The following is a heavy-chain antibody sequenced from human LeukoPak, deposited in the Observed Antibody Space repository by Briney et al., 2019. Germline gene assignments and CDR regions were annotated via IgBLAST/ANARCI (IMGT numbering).Heavy chain of an antibody. J-gene: IGHJ1*01. Sequence: SETLSLTCTVSGGSISSYYWSWIRQPPGKGLEWIGYIYYSGSTNYNPSLKSRVTISVDTSKNQFSLKLSSVTAADTAVYYCARGGYSSGWSEYFQHWGQGTLVTVSS. CDR3: ARGGYSSGWSEYFQH. CDR1: GGSISSYY. V-gene: IGHV4-59*01. D-gene: IGHD6-19*01. CDR2: IYYSGST.